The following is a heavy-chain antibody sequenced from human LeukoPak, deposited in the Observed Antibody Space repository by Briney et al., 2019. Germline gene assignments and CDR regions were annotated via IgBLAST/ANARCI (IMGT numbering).Heavy chain of an antibody. V-gene: IGHV3-48*03. J-gene: IGHJ4*02. D-gene: IGHD5-12*01. CDR3: AREDAGYLLDY. Sequence: PGGSLRLSCAASGFNLNSYEMNWVRQAPGKGLEWVSYISSSGSTIYYADSVKGRFTISRDNAKNSLYLQMNSLRAEDTAVYYCAREDAGYLLDYWGQGTLVTVSS. CDR2: ISSSGSTI. CDR1: GFNLNSYE.